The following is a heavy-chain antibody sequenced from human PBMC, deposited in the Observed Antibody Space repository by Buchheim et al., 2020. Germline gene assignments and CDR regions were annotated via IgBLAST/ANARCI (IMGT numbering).Heavy chain of an antibody. CDR2: ISGGGDIT. J-gene: IGHJ4*02. V-gene: IGHV3-23*01. Sequence: EVQLFESGGGLVQPGESLRLSCAASGFTFGSYAMSWVRQAPGSGLEWVSVISGGGDITYDADSVKGRFTISRDNSKNSLYLQMNSLRVEDTAVYYCATGYSSGWSRGYNYWGQGTL. D-gene: IGHD6-19*01. CDR3: ATGYSSGWSRGYNY. CDR1: GFTFGSYA.